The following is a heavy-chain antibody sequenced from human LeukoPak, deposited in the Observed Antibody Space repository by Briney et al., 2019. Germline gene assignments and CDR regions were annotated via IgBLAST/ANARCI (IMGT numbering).Heavy chain of an antibody. V-gene: IGHV3-9*01. CDR1: GFTFDDYA. D-gene: IGHD6-13*01. Sequence: GRSLRLSCAASGFTFDDYAMHWVRQAPGKALEWGSGLSWSSGSIGYAESVKGRFTIYRDNAKNSLYLQMNSLRAEDTALYYCAKDVGYSSYYFDYWGQGTLVTVSS. CDR2: LSWSSGSI. J-gene: IGHJ4*02. CDR3: AKDVGYSSYYFDY.